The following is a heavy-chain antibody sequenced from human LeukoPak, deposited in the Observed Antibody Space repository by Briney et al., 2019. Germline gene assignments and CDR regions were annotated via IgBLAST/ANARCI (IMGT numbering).Heavy chain of an antibody. CDR1: GFTFSSYA. V-gene: IGHV3-23*01. Sequence: GGXXRLSCAASGFTFSSYAMTWVRQAPGKGLEWVSAISDSGGSTYYADSVKGGFTISRDNSKNTLYLQMNSLRAEDTAVYYCAKDLVLAVTTFDYWGQGTLVTVSS. CDR2: ISDSGGST. J-gene: IGHJ4*02. CDR3: AKDLVLAVTTFDY. D-gene: IGHD4-11*01.